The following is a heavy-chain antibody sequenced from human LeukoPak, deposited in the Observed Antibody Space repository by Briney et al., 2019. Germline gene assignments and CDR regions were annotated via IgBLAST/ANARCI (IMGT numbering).Heavy chain of an antibody. V-gene: IGHV4-4*07. CDR2: ICTSGST. D-gene: IGHD6-13*01. J-gene: IGHJ4*02. Sequence: SETLSLTCTVSGGSISSYYWSWIRQPAGKGLEWIGRICTSGSTNYNPSLQSRVTMSLDTSKSQFSLKLSSVTAADTAVYFCARGGISTGGADYWGQGTLVTVSS. CDR1: GGSISSYY. CDR3: ARGGISTGGADY.